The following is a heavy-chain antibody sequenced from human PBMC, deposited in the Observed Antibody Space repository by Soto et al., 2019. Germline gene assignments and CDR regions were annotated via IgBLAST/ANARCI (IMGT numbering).Heavy chain of an antibody. D-gene: IGHD4-4*01. Sequence: QLQLQESGPGLVKPSETLSLTCSVSGGSISSRTFWWAWIRQPPGKGLEWIGDMYYSGSSYSSPSLKSRVTRPVDTSKNQLSLKLNSVTAADTAVYYCARHPRDDYNYGGSGIFDYWGQGTLVTVSS. CDR2: MYYSGSS. J-gene: IGHJ4*02. CDR3: ARHPRDDYNYGGSGIFDY. CDR1: GGSISSRTFW. V-gene: IGHV4-39*01.